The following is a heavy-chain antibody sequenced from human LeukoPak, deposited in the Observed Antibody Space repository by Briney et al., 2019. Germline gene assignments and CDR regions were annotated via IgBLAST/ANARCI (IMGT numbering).Heavy chain of an antibody. CDR2: IYTSGST. CDR3: ARDYIVVVPAAIASAFDY. V-gene: IGHV4-4*07. Sequence: SETLSLTCTASGGSISSYYWSWIRQPAGKGLEWIGRIYTSGSTNYNPSLKSRVTMSVDTSKNQFSLKLSSVTAADTAVYYCARDYIVVVPAAIASAFDYWGQGTLVTVSS. CDR1: GGSISSYY. J-gene: IGHJ4*02. D-gene: IGHD2-2*01.